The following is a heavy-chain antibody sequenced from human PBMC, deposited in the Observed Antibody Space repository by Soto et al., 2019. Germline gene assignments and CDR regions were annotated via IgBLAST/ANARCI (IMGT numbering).Heavy chain of an antibody. CDR3: AKDHGHYYDSSGYYYEDY. V-gene: IGHV3-30*18. D-gene: IGHD3-22*01. Sequence: PGGSLRLSCAASGFTFSSYGMHWVRQAPGKGLEWVAVISYDGSNKYYADSVKGRFTISRDNSKNTLYLQMNSLRAEDTAVYYCAKDHGHYYDSSGYYYEDYWGQGTLVTVSS. J-gene: IGHJ4*02. CDR2: ISYDGSNK. CDR1: GFTFSSYG.